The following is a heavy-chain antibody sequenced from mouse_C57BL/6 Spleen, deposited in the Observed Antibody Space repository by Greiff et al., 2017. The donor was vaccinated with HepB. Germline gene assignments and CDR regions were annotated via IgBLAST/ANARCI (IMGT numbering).Heavy chain of an antibody. J-gene: IGHJ4*01. CDR3: ARQGTTVVGDAMDY. CDR1: GFTFSSYG. D-gene: IGHD1-1*01. CDR2: ISSGGSYT. V-gene: IGHV5-6*01. Sequence: DVQLVESGGDLVKPGGSLKLSCAASGFTFSSYGMSWVRQTPDKRLEWVATISSGGSYTYYPDSVKGRFTISRDNAKNTLYLQMSSLKSEDTAMYYCARQGTTVVGDAMDYWGQGTSVTVSS.